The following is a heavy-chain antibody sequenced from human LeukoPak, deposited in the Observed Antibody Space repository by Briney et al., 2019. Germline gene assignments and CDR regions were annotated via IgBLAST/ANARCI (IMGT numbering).Heavy chain of an antibody. V-gene: IGHV4-39*01. D-gene: IGHD3-9*01. Sequence: SETLSLTCTVSGGSISSSSYYWGWIRQPPGKGLEWIGSIYYSGSTYYNPSLKSRVTISVDTSKNQFSLKLSSVTAADTAVYYCARHLGHDILTGYGPYYFDYWGQGTLVTVSS. CDR1: GGSISSSSYY. CDR3: ARHLGHDILTGYGPYYFDY. J-gene: IGHJ4*02. CDR2: IYYSGST.